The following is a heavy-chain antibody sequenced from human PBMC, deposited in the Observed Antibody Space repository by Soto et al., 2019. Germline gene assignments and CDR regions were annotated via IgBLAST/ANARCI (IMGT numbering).Heavy chain of an antibody. CDR1: GFTFSSYG. D-gene: IGHD3-22*01. V-gene: IGHV3-30*18. Sequence: PGGSLRLSCAASGFTFSSYGMHWVRQAPGKGLEWVAVISYDGSNKYYADSVKGRFTISRDNSKNTLYLQMNSLRAEDTAVYYCAKARDSSGYYSHYFDYWGQGTLVTVSS. J-gene: IGHJ4*02. CDR3: AKARDSSGYYSHYFDY. CDR2: ISYDGSNK.